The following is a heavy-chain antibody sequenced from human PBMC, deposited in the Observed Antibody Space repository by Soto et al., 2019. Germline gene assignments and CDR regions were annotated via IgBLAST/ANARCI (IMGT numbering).Heavy chain of an antibody. Sequence: EVHLLESGGDLVQPGGSLRLSCTASGLTFSTYAMSWVRQAPVKGLEWVSAIGGSGTGGRTYYADSVKGRFNISRDNSKNTVYLQMNSMRADDTAVYYGAKSPGGLDGYNSDYYGMDVWGQGTTVNVSS. D-gene: IGHD5-12*01. CDR3: AKSPGGLDGYNSDYYGMDV. J-gene: IGHJ6*02. V-gene: IGHV3-23*01. CDR1: GLTFSTYA. CDR2: IGGSGTGGRT.